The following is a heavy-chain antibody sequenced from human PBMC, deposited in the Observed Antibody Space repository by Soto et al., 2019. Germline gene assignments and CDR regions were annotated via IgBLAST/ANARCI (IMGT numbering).Heavy chain of an antibody. J-gene: IGHJ6*03. V-gene: IGHV3-23*01. CDR1: GFSFSTYG. CDR3: VKFRGRAYHYYYMDV. CDR2: FGGSGGST. Sequence: DVQLLESGGGLAQRGGSLRLSCAASGFSFSTYGMTWVRQAPGKGLEWVSFGGSGGSTYYAESVKGRFTISRDNSKNTLYLQMNTLRAEDTAVYYCVKFRGRAYHYYYMDVWGNGTTVTVSS. D-gene: IGHD3-16*01.